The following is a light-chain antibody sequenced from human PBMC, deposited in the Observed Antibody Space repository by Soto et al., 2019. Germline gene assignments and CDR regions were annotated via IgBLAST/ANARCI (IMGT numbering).Light chain of an antibody. V-gene: IGLV1-40*01. CDR3: QSYDSSLSGWL. Sequence: QSVLTQPPSVSGAPGQRVTISCTGSTSNIGAGFDVHWYQQLPGTVPKLVIYVNSNRPSGVPDRFSGSKSGTSASLAITGLQAEDEADYYCQSYDSSLSGWLFGGGTKLTVL. J-gene: IGLJ2*01. CDR2: VNS. CDR1: TSNIGAGFD.